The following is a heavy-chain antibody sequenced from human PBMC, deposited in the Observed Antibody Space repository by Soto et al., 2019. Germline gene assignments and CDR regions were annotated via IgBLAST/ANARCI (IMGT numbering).Heavy chain of an antibody. CDR1: GYTFTSYA. Sequence: ASVKVSCKASGYTFTSYAMHWVRQAPGQRLEWMGWINAGNGNTKYSQKFQGRVTITRDTSASTAYMEMSSLRSEDTAVYYCECSYLSAHYVFDYWGQGTLVTVSS. CDR2: INAGNGNT. D-gene: IGHD3-16*01. V-gene: IGHV1-3*01. J-gene: IGHJ4*02. CDR3: ECSYLSAHYVFDY.